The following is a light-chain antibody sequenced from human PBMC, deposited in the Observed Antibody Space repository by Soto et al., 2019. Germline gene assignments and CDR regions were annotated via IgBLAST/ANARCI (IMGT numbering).Light chain of an antibody. V-gene: IGLV2-14*03. CDR3: SSYTSSSTLEV. CDR2: DVS. CDR1: SKGGGGYNY. Sequence: QAVLTQAGSVSGSHGQSITLSSTGTSKGGGGYNYVSWYQQHPGKAPKLMIFDVSNRPSGVSNRFSGSKSGNTASLTISGLQAGHAADYYCSSYTSSSTLEVFGTGTKVPVL. J-gene: IGLJ1*01.